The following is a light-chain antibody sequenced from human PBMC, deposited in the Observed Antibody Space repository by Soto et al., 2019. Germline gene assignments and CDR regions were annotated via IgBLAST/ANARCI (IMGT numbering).Light chain of an antibody. Sequence: ESVLTQSPGTLYLYPGETATLSCRASETVDTSSLGWYQQKPGRAPSLLIYSASRRATGIPDRFDASGSATDFTLTLSRLEPEDFAVYYCHQYGSSPLTFGGWTKVEI. CDR1: ETVDTSS. J-gene: IGKJ4*01. V-gene: IGKV3-20*01. CDR3: HQYGSSPLT. CDR2: SAS.